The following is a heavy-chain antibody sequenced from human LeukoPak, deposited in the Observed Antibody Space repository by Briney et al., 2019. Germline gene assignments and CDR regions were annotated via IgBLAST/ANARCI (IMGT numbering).Heavy chain of an antibody. J-gene: IGHJ4*02. V-gene: IGHV3-23*01. Sequence: GGSLRLSCEASGITFSKFPMTWVRQAPGKGLEWIAVISTDGDTTYYADSVKGRFIISRDNSKLTVYLQMNSLRAEDTAVYYCAKLPRSDFWSGYYHFDYWGQGTLVTVSS. CDR1: GITFSKFP. D-gene: IGHD3-3*01. CDR3: AKLPRSDFWSGYYHFDY. CDR2: ISTDGDTT.